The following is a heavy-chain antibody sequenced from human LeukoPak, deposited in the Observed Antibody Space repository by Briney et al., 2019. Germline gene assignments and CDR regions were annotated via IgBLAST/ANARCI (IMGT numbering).Heavy chain of an antibody. Sequence: SETLSLTCTVSGGSISSYYWSWIRQPPGKGLEWIGYIYYSGSTNYNPSLKSRVTISVDTSKNQFSLKLSSVTAADTAVYYCARGHYDSSGYYYDYWGQGTLVTVSS. V-gene: IGHV4-59*01. J-gene: IGHJ4*02. CDR2: IYYSGST. CDR3: ARGHYDSSGYYYDY. CDR1: GGSISSYY. D-gene: IGHD3-22*01.